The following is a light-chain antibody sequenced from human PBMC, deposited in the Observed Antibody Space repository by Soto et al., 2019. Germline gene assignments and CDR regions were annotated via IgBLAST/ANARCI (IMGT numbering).Light chain of an antibody. J-gene: IGKJ5*01. Sequence: EIVLTQSPATLSLSPGERAILSCRASQSVSTFLAWLQQKPGQPPRLLIYNASNRTTGIPARFSGSGSGTDFTLTISSLEPEDFAVSYCQQRGDWPPITFGQGTRLEIK. CDR2: NAS. CDR3: QQRGDWPPIT. CDR1: QSVSTF. V-gene: IGKV3-11*01.